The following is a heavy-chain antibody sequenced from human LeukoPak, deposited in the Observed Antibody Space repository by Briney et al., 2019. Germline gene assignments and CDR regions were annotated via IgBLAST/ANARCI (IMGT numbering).Heavy chain of an antibody. J-gene: IGHJ3*02. CDR3: ARVLTLGAFDI. V-gene: IGHV6-1*01. CDR2: TYSRSKWYS. Sequence: QTLSLTCAISGDSVSNNRATWIWIRQSPSRGLELLGRTYSRSKWYSDYAVSVKSRITIHPDTSTNHFSLHLNSVTPEDTAVYYCARVLTLGAFDIWGQGTMVTVSS. CDR1: GDSVSNNRAT.